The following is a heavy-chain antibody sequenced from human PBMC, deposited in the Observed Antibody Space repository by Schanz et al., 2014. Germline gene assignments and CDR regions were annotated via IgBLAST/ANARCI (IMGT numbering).Heavy chain of an antibody. Sequence: VQLVESGGGFVQPGGSLGLSCVVSGFTVSSDHMSWVRQAPGKGPEWVAVIWSDGSTKYYADSVKGRFTISRDNSKNTLYLQMNSLRAEDTAVYYCARANYRRKINFDYWGRGTLVTVSS. D-gene: IGHD3-10*01. J-gene: IGHJ4*02. V-gene: IGHV3-33*01. CDR2: IWSDGSTK. CDR1: GFTVSSDH. CDR3: ARANYRRKINFDY.